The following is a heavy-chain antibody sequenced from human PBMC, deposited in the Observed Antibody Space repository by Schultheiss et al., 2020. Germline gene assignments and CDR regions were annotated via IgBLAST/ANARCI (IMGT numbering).Heavy chain of an antibody. CDR3: ARGYSSWDY. J-gene: IGHJ4*02. D-gene: IGHD6-19*01. CDR2: ISSSGSTI. CDR1: GFTFSRYG. Sequence: GGSLRLSCAASGFTFSRYGIHWVRQAPGKGLEWVSYISSSGSTIYYADSVKGRFTISRDNAKNSLYLQMNSLRAEDTAVYYCARGYSSWDYWGQGTLVTVSS. V-gene: IGHV3-48*04.